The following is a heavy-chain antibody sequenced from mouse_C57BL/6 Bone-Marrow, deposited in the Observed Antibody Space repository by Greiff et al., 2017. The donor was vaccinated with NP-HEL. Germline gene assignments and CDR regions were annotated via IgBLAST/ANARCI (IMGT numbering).Heavy chain of an antibody. CDR2: ISNGGGST. CDR1: GFTFSDYY. J-gene: IGHJ4*01. CDR3: ARGLRRAMDY. Sequence: DVHLVESGGGLVQPGGSLKLSCAASGFTFSDYYMYWVRQTPEKRLEWVAYISNGGGSTYYPDTVKGRFTISRDNAKNTLYLQMSRLKSEDTAMYYCARGLRRAMDYWGQGTSVTVSS. D-gene: IGHD2-4*01. V-gene: IGHV5-12*01.